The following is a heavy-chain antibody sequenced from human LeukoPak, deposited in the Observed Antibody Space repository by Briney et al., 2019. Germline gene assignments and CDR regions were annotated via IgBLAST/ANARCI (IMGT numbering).Heavy chain of an antibody. CDR2: IRYDGSNI. J-gene: IGHJ4*02. V-gene: IGHV3-30*02. CDR3: AKDSSWVRGVMFDY. D-gene: IGHD3-10*01. Sequence: GGSLRLSCAASGFNFNNYAMYWVRQAPGKGLEWVAFIRYDGSNIYYADSVKGRVTISRNNSKNTLFLQMNSLRAEDTAVYYCAKDSSWVRGVMFDYWGQGTLVTVSS. CDR1: GFNFNNYA.